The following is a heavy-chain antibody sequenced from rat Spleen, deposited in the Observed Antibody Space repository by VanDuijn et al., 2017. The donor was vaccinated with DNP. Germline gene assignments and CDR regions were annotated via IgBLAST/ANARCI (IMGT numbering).Heavy chain of an antibody. CDR1: GFTFSDYA. Sequence: EVLLVESDGGLVQPGRSLKLSCAASGFTFSDYAMAWVRQSLRKGLEWVAVIIYDGSDTHYRDSVKGRFTISRENAKSTLYLQMNSLRSEDTATYFCTRQLGLDYWGQGVMVTVSS. D-gene: IGHD5-1*01. J-gene: IGHJ2*01. V-gene: IGHV5-17*01. CDR2: IIYDGSDT. CDR3: TRQLGLDY.